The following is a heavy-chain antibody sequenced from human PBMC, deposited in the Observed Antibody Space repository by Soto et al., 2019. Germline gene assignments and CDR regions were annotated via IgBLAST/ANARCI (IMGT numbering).Heavy chain of an antibody. CDR2: ISGSGGST. J-gene: IGHJ6*02. V-gene: IGHV3-23*01. D-gene: IGHD3-3*01. CDR1: GFTFSSYA. CDR3: ASKGFFGVVTSYYYYGMDV. Sequence: GGSLRLSCAASGFTFSSYAMSWVRQAPGKGLEWVSAISGSGGSTYYADSVKGRFTISRDNSKNTLYLQMNSLRAEDTAVYYCASKGFFGVVTSYYYYGMDVWGQGTTVTVSS.